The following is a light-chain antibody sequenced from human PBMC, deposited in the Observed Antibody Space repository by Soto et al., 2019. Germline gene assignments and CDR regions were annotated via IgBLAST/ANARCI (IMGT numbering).Light chain of an antibody. Sequence: EIVVTQSTATLTVSPGETATLSCRASESLSGNLAWYQQKPGQAPRLLIFRASTRATGVPARFSGRGSGTEFTLTISGLQSEDFAVYYCHQYSNWPPWTFGPGTKVDIK. CDR3: HQYSNWPPWT. V-gene: IGKV3-15*01. CDR1: ESLSGN. J-gene: IGKJ1*01. CDR2: RAS.